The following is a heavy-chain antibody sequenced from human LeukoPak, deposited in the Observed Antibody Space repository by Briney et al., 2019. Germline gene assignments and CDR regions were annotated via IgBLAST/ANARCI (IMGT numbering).Heavy chain of an antibody. CDR2: INQSG. Sequence: SETLSLTCAVYGGSFSGYSWNWIRQPPGKGLEWIGEINQSGNYNPSLKSRVTISRDTSKMQFSLEVRSVAAADTAVYFCARGAESSSWSLDHWGQGTLVTVPS. D-gene: IGHD6-13*01. CDR3: ARGAESSSWSLDH. V-gene: IGHV4-34*01. CDR1: GGSFSGYS. J-gene: IGHJ4*02.